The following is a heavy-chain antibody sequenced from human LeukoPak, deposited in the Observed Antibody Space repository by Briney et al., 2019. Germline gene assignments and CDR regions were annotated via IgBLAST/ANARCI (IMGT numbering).Heavy chain of an antibody. CDR1: GYTFTSYG. CDR3: ARMGRWTYYYYYYGMDV. D-gene: IGHD4-17*01. Sequence: ASVKVSCKASGYTFTSYGISWVRQAPGQGLEWMGWISAYNGNTNYAQKLQGRVTMTTDTSTSTAYMEPRSLRSDDTAVYYCARMGRWTYYYYYYGMDVWGQGTTVTVSS. V-gene: IGHV1-18*01. J-gene: IGHJ6*02. CDR2: ISAYNGNT.